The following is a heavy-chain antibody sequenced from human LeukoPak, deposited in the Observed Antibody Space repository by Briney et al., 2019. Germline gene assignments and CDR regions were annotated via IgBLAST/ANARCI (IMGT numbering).Heavy chain of an antibody. CDR3: ARERYYDILTGYPYYYYGMDV. CDR2: IKQDGSEK. D-gene: IGHD3-9*01. J-gene: IGHJ6*02. CDR1: GFTFSSYW. Sequence: GGSLRLSCAASGFTFSSYWMSWVCQAPGKGLEWVANIKQDGSEKYYVDSVKGRFTISRDNAKNSLYLQMNSLRAEDTAVYYCARERYYDILTGYPYYYYGMDVWGQGTTVTVSS. V-gene: IGHV3-7*01.